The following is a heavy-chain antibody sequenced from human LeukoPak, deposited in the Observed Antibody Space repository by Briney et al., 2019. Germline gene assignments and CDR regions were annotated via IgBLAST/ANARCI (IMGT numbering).Heavy chain of an antibody. CDR1: GGSISSYY. CDR2: FYSSGST. J-gene: IGHJ4*02. V-gene: IGHV4-59*08. Sequence: PSETLSLTCTVSGGSISSYYWTWIRQPPGKDLRGMGDFYSSGSTNYNPSLKSRVTISVDTSKNEFSLKLSSVTAADTAVYYCARYRYYYDSSGYPNYYFDYWGQGTLVTVSS. D-gene: IGHD3-22*01. CDR3: ARYRYYYDSSGYPNYYFDY.